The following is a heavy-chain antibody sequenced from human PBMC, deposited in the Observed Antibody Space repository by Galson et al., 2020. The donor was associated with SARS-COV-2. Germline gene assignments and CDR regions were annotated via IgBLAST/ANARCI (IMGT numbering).Heavy chain of an antibody. V-gene: IGHV3-13*01. CDR2: INTAGDR. Sequence: GGSLRLSCAASGFTFSSHDMHWVRQATGKSPEWVSVINTAGDRYYPDSLEGRFTVSRDNAKNSLYLQMNGLRADDTALYYCVRRERVQWYFDLLGRGTLVIVSS. D-gene: IGHD3-10*01. CDR1: GFTFSSHD. CDR3: VRRERVQWYFDL. J-gene: IGHJ2*01.